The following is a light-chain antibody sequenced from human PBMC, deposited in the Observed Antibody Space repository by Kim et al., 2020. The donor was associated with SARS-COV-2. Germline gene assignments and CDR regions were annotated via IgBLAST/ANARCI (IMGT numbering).Light chain of an antibody. Sequence: KTVTIPCTGSSGSIASNYVQWYQQRPGSVPTTVIYEDNQRPSGVPDRFSGSIDSSSNSASLTISGLKTEDEADYYCQSYDSSNHRVFGGGTQLTVL. CDR1: SGSIASNY. CDR2: EDN. CDR3: QSYDSSNHRV. J-gene: IGLJ3*02. V-gene: IGLV6-57*02.